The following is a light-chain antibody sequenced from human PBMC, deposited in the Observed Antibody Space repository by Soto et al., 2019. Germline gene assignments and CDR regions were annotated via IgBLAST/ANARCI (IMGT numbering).Light chain of an antibody. CDR3: QHYGSTPRT. CDR1: QSVSSTY. CDR2: GTS. Sequence: EVVLTQSPGTLSLSPGERATLSCRASQSVSSTYLAWYQQKPGQAPRLLLYGTSNRATGIPDRSSGSGSGTDFTLTISSLEPEDFAVYYCQHYGSTPRTFGQGTKVEV. V-gene: IGKV3-20*01. J-gene: IGKJ1*01.